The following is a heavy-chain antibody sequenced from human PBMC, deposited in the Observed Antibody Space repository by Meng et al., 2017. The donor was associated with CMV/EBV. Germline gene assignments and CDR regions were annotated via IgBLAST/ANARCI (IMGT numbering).Heavy chain of an antibody. CDR3: ARVSDFWTEGGLDY. CDR2: IKQDESEK. V-gene: IGHV3-7*01. D-gene: IGHD3-3*01. CDR1: GFTFSSYW. J-gene: IGHJ4*02. Sequence: GGSLRLSCAASGFTFSSYWMSWVRQAPGKGLEWVANIKQDESEKYYVDSVKGRFTISRDNAKNSLYLQMNSLRAEDTAVYYCARVSDFWTEGGLDYWGQGTLVTVSS.